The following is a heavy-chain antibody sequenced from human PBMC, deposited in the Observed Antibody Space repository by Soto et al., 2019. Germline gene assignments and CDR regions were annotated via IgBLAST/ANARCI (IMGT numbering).Heavy chain of an antibody. CDR1: EFTLSDNY. CDR2: SSNSGSFT. V-gene: IGHV3-11*06. D-gene: IGHD1-1*01. J-gene: IGHJ4*02. Sequence: PGGSLRLSCAASEFTLSDNYMSWIRQAPGKGLEWIGYSSNSGSFTRYADSVKGRFSISRDNAKNSLYLQINSLRGDDTAIYYCVRSGDNYNLLDYWGQGT. CDR3: VRSGDNYNLLDY.